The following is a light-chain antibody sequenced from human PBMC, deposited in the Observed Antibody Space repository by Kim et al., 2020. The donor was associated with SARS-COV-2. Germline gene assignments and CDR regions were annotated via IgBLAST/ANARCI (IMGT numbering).Light chain of an antibody. CDR2: RDS. V-gene: IGLV3-9*01. Sequence: SYELTQPLSVSVALGQTARITCGGNNIGSKNVHWYQQKAGQAPVLVIYRDSNRPSGIPERFSGSNSGNTATLTISRAQVGDEADYYCQVWDSSTVVFGGGTKLTVL. CDR1: NIGSKN. J-gene: IGLJ2*01. CDR3: QVWDSSTVV.